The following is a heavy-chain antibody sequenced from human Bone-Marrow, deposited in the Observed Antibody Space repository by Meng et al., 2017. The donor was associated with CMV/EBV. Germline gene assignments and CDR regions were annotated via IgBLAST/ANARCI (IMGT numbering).Heavy chain of an antibody. V-gene: IGHV1-18*01. CDR3: ARDLGYCSSTSRYNGWMGY. CDR1: GYTFTSYG. Sequence: ASVKVSCKASGYTFTSYGISWVRQAPGQGLEWMGWISAYNGNTNYAQKLQGRVTMTTDTSTSTAYMELRSLRSDDTAVYYCARDLGYCSSTSRYNGWMGYWGQATLVTVSS. J-gene: IGHJ4*02. CDR2: ISAYNGNT. D-gene: IGHD2-2*02.